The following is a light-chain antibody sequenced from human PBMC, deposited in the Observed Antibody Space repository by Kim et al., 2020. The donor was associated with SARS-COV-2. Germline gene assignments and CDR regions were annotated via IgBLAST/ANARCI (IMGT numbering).Light chain of an antibody. CDR2: WAS. CDR3: QQYYRIVT. CDR1: QSVLFSSNNKNY. Sequence: IVMIQSPDSLAVSLGERATINCKSSQSVLFSSNNKNYLAWYQQKPGQPPKLLISWASTRESGVPDRFSGSGSGTDFTLTISSLQAEDVAVYYCQQYYRIVTFGGGTKGDIK. J-gene: IGKJ4*01. V-gene: IGKV4-1*01.